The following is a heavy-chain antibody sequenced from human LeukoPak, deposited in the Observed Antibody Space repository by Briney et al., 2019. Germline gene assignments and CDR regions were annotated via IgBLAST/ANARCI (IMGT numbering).Heavy chain of an antibody. CDR1: GFTFSSYA. CDR3: AKGSGRGGPFYFDY. V-gene: IGHV3-23*01. CDR2: ISGSGGST. J-gene: IGHJ4*02. D-gene: IGHD3-10*01. Sequence: HPGGSLRLSCAASGFTFSSYAMSWVRQAPGKGLEWVSAISGSGGSTYYADSVKGRFTISRDNSKNTLYLQMSSLRAEDTAVYYCAKGSGRGGPFYFDYWGQGTLVTVSS.